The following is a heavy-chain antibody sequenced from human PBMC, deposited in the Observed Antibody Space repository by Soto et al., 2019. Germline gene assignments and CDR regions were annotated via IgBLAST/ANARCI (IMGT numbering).Heavy chain of an antibody. CDR1: GFTFRSYA. CDR2: FAGSNGNT. D-gene: IGHD2-21*01. J-gene: IGHJ4*02. Sequence: EVQLLESGGGLVQPGGSLRLSCEASGFTFRSYAMAWVRQAPGKGLERVSAFAGSNGNTYYADSVQGRFTITRDNSKSMLPLQMHNPRPEDTAIYSCANVAKGLCAMIVHFDCWGQGSLVTFSS. CDR3: ANVAKGLCAMIVHFDC. V-gene: IGHV3-23*01.